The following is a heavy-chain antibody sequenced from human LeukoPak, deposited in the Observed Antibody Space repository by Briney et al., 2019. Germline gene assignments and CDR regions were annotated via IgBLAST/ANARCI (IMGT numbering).Heavy chain of an antibody. CDR2: IKSKTDGGTA. J-gene: IGHJ4*02. CDR3: TTDWYYYDSSGYYPIF. CDR1: GFPFSYVW. D-gene: IGHD3-22*01. Sequence: GGSLRLSCAASGFPFSYVWISWVRQAPGKGLEWVGRIKSKTDGGTADYAAPVKGRFTFSRDDSKNTLYLQMNSLNTEDTAVYYCTTDWYYYDSSGYYPIFWGQGTLVTVSS. V-gene: IGHV3-15*01.